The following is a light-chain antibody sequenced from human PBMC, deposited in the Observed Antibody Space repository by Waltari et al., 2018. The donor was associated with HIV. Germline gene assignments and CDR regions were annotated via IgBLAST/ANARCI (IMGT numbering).Light chain of an antibody. CDR3: CSYAGSSTYV. J-gene: IGLJ1*01. Sequence: QSALTQPASVSGSPGQSITISCTGTSSDVGSYNLVSWYQQHPGKAPKLMIYEVSKRHAVVSNRFSGSKSGNTASLTIAGLQAEDEADYYCCSYAGSSTYVFGTGTKVTVL. CDR1: SSDVGSYNL. CDR2: EVS. V-gene: IGLV2-23*02.